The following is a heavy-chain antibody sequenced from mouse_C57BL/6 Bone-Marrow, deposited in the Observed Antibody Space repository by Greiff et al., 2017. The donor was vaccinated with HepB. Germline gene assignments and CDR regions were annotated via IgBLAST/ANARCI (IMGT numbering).Heavy chain of an antibody. D-gene: IGHD1-1*01. V-gene: IGHV1-81*01. Sequence: VQLQESGAELARPGASVKLSCKASGYTFTSSGISWVKQRTGQGLEWIGEIYPRSGNTYYNEKFKGKATLTADKSSSTAYMELRSLTSEDSAVYFCAREPYYYGNYVDYWGQGTTLTGSS. CDR3: AREPYYYGNYVDY. J-gene: IGHJ2*01. CDR1: GYTFTSSG. CDR2: IYPRSGNT.